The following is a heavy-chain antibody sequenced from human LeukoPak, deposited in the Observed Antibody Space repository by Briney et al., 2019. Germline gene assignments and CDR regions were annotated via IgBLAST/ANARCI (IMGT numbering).Heavy chain of an antibody. CDR2: INPNSGGT. CDR3: ASTVLWLGELWLGDI. J-gene: IGHJ3*02. Sequence: ASVTVSCKPSGYTFTGYYMHWVRQAPGQGLAWMGWINPNSGGTNYAQKFQGRVTMTRDTSISTAYMELSRLRSDDTAVYYCASTVLWLGELWLGDIWGQGTMVTVSS. D-gene: IGHD3-10*01. CDR1: GYTFTGYY. V-gene: IGHV1-2*02.